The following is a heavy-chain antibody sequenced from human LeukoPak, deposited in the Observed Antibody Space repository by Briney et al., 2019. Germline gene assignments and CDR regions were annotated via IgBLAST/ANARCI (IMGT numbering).Heavy chain of an antibody. CDR2: ISGSGDNT. D-gene: IGHD6-13*01. J-gene: IGHJ6*03. Sequence: PGGSLRLSCVASGFTFSSYAINWVRQAPGRGLEWVSIISGSGDNTNYADSVKGRFTISRDNAKKSLYLQMNSLRAEDTAVYYCAGISSWYYMDVWGKGTTVTVSS. CDR3: AGISSWYYMDV. V-gene: IGHV3-23*01. CDR1: GFTFSSYA.